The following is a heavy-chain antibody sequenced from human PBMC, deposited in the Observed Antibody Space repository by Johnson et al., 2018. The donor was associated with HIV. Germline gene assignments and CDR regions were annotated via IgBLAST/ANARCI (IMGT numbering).Heavy chain of an antibody. CDR2: IRYDGRKK. V-gene: IGHV3-30*02. CDR1: GYTFSSYA. J-gene: IGHJ3*02. D-gene: IGHD1-26*01. Sequence: QVQLVESGGGVVQPGRALRLPCAASGYTFSSYAMHWVRRAPGKGLEWVAFIRYDGRKKYYEDSVKGRFTISRDNSKNTLYLQMNSLRAEDTAVYYCAKALGWELSIWGQGTMVTVSS. CDR3: AKALGWELSI.